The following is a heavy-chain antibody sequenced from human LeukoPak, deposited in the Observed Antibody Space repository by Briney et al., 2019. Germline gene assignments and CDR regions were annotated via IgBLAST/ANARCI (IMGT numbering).Heavy chain of an antibody. Sequence: GGSLRLSCAASGFTFSSYEMNWVRQAPGKGLEWVSYISSGGSTIYYADSVEGRFTISRDNAKNSLYLQMNSLRTEDTAIYYCARSSNYYYYYYYMDVWGKGTTVTVSS. V-gene: IGHV3-48*03. CDR3: ARSSNYYYYYYYMDV. CDR1: GFTFSSYE. CDR2: ISSGGSTI. J-gene: IGHJ6*03. D-gene: IGHD4/OR15-4a*01.